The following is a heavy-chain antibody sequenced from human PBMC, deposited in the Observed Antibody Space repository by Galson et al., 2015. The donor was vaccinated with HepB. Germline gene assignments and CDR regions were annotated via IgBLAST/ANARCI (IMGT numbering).Heavy chain of an antibody. CDR3: ARHPGRGSVGYAFDL. CDR2: IYHNGDT. V-gene: IGHV4-59*08. CDR1: HGSINNYY. Sequence: SETLSLTCSVSHGSINNYYWSWIRQSPGNRLEWIGYIYHNGDTNYNPSLGYRVGMSVDTSINQVSLWLTSVTAADTAVYYCARHPGRGSVGYAFDLWGQGTLVTVSA. J-gene: IGHJ4*02. D-gene: IGHD2-2*01.